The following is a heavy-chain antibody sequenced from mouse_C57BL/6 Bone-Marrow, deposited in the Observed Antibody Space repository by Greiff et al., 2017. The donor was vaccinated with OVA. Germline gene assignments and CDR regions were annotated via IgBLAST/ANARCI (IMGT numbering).Heavy chain of an antibody. D-gene: IGHD2-3*01. J-gene: IGHJ2*01. Sequence: VQLQESGPGLVAPSQSLSITCTVSGFSFTSYAISWVRQPPGKGLEWLGVIWTGGGPNYNSALKYSLSISTDNSKSKVFLKMSSLQTDDTARYYCARDGRGLVDYWGQGTTLTVSS. CDR3: ARDGRGLVDY. CDR2: IWTGGGP. CDR1: GFSFTSYA. V-gene: IGHV2-9-1*01.